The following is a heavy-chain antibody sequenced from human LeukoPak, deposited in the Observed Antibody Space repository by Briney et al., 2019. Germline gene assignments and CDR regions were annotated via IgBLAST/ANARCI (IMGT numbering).Heavy chain of an antibody. J-gene: IGHJ5*02. CDR2: INHSGST. CDR3: ARGYSGGRFFDP. Sequence: SETLSLTCAVYGGSFSVYYWGWSRQPPGKGLEWIGEINHSGSTNYNPSLKSRVTISVDTSKNQCSLKLSSVTAADTAVYYCARGYSGGRFFDPWGQGTLVTVSS. CDR1: GGSFSVYY. V-gene: IGHV4-34*01. D-gene: IGHD2-15*01.